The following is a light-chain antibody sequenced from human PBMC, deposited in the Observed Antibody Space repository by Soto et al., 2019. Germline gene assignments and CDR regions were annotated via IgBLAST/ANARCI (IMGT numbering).Light chain of an antibody. V-gene: IGKV3-20*01. CDR1: QSVSSSY. CDR3: LQDYNYPWT. J-gene: IGKJ1*01. CDR2: GAS. Sequence: IVLTQSPGILSLSPGERATLSCRASQSVSSSYLAWYQQKPGQAPRLLIYGASSRATGIPDRFSGSGSGTDFTLTISSLQPEDFATYYCLQDYNYPWTFGQGTKVDIK.